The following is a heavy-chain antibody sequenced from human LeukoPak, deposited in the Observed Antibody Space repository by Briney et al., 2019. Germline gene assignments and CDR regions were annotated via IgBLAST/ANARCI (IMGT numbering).Heavy chain of an antibody. D-gene: IGHD3-3*01. J-gene: IGHJ4*02. V-gene: IGHV1-46*01. CDR3: ARDAIENYDFWSGSYYFFDY. CDR1: GYTFTNYY. Sequence: GASVKVSCKSSGYTFTNYYMHWVRQAPGQGLEWMGMINPSGGTTSYAQSFQGRVTMTRDTSTSTVYMELSSLRSEDTAVYYCARDAIENYDFWSGSYYFFDYWGQGALVTVSS. CDR2: INPSGGTT.